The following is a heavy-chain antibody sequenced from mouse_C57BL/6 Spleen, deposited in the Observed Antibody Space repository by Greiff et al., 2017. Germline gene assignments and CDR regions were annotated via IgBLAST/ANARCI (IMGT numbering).Heavy chain of an antibody. CDR2: IDPEDGET. D-gene: IGHD2-4*01. CDR3: ARAYDYDNYAMDY. V-gene: IGHV14-2*01. Sequence: VQLQQSGAELVKPGASVKLSCTASGFNIKDYYMHWVKQRPEQGLEWIGRIDPEDGETKYAPKFQGKATITADTSSNTAYLQLSRLTSEATAVYYCARAYDYDNYAMDYWGQGTSVTVSS. J-gene: IGHJ4*01. CDR1: GFNIKDYY.